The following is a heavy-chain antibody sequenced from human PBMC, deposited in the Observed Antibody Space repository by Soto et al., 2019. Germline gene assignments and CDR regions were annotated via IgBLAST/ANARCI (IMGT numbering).Heavy chain of an antibody. CDR1: GFTFSSYA. J-gene: IGHJ4*02. D-gene: IGHD3-16*01. CDR3: ARDMNDWLQVVGDLFDY. V-gene: IGHV3-30-3*01. CDR2: ISYDGSNK. Sequence: GGSLRLSCAASGFTFSSYAMHWVRQAPGKGLEWVAVISYDGSNKYYADSVKGRFTISRDNSKNTLYLQMNSLRAEDTAVYYCARDMNDWLQVVGDLFDYWGQGTLVTVSS.